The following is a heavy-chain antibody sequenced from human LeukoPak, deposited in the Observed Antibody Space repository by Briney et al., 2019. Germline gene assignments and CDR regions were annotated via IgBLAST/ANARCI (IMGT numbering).Heavy chain of an antibody. V-gene: IGHV1-2*02. Sequence: VSVKVSCKASGYTFTGYYMHWVRQAPGQGLEWMGWINPNSGGTNYAQTLQGRVTVTRDTSTSTAYMELSSLTSDDTAVYYCARARYNGGWHRGFDYWGQGTLVTVSS. J-gene: IGHJ4*02. CDR3: ARARYNGGWHRGFDY. CDR2: INPNSGGT. CDR1: GYTFTGYY. D-gene: IGHD6-19*01.